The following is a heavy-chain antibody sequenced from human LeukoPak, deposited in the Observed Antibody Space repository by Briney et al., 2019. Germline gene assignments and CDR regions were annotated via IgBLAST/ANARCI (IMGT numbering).Heavy chain of an antibody. J-gene: IGHJ4*02. Sequence: GASVKVSCKASGYTFTSYYMHWVRQAPGQGLEWMGIINPSGGSTSCAQKFRGRVTMTRDTSTSTVYMELSSLRSEDTAVYYCARMSDSSGYYKNFDYWGQGTLVTVSS. CDR3: ARMSDSSGYYKNFDY. CDR1: GYTFTSYY. D-gene: IGHD3-22*01. V-gene: IGHV1-46*01. CDR2: INPSGGST.